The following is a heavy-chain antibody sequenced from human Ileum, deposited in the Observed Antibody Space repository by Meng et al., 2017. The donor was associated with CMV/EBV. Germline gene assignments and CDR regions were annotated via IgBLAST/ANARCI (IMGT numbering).Heavy chain of an antibody. CDR3: TRDLIIAGTTILDY. D-gene: IGHD1-7*01. CDR2: ISNSGSRQ. V-gene: IGHV3-48*03. CDR1: GFTFSNYA. Sequence: GESLKISCAASGFTFSNYAIHWVRQAPGKGLEWVAYISNSGSRQYYADSVRGRFTVSRDNAKNSMYLQMNSLRAEDAALYYCTRDLIIAGTTILDYWGQGTLVTVSS. J-gene: IGHJ4*02.